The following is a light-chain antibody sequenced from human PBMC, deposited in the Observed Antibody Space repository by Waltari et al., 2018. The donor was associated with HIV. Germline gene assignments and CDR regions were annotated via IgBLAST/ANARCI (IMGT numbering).Light chain of an antibody. Sequence: SFVLTQPPSVSVAPGETARITCEGNNIGSKTVHWYQQKAGQAPLMVIFYDRDRPSGSPERFSASTSGNTATLTLTTVEAGDEADYYCQVSDSRGDSRVFGGGTKLTVL. CDR3: QVSDSRGDSRV. CDR2: YDR. V-gene: IGLV3-21*04. J-gene: IGLJ3*02. CDR1: NIGSKT.